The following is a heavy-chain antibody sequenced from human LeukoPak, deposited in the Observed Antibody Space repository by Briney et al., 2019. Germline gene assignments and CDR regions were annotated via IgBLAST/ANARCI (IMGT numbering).Heavy chain of an antibody. J-gene: IGHJ4*02. V-gene: IGHV3-23*01. Sequence: GGSLRLSCAASGFTFTTYAMSWVRQAPGKGLEWVSGISGSGISTYYADSVKGRFTISRDNSKNTLYLQMNSLRAEDTAVYYCAKDLRFAVYWGQGTLVTVSS. CDR3: AKDLRFAVY. CDR2: ISGSGIST. CDR1: GFTFTTYA. D-gene: IGHD3-3*01.